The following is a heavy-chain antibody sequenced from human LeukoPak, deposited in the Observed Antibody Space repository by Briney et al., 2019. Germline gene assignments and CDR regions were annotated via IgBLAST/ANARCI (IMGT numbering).Heavy chain of an antibody. CDR2: INHSGST. J-gene: IGHJ4*02. Sequence: SETLSLTCAVYGGSFSGYYWSWIRQPPGKGLEWIGEINHSGSTNYNPSLKSRVTISVDTSKNQFSLKLRSVTAADTAVYYCARHDYGDYPFDYWGQGTLVTVSS. CDR1: GGSFSGYY. CDR3: ARHDYGDYPFDY. D-gene: IGHD4-17*01. V-gene: IGHV4-34*01.